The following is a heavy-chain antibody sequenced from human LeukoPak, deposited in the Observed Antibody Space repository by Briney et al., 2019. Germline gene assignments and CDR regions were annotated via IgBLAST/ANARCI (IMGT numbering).Heavy chain of an antibody. J-gene: IGHJ6*02. Sequence: SGGSLRLSCAASGFTFSSYAMSWVRQAPGKGLEWVSAISGSGGSTYYADSVKGRFTISRDNSKNTLYLQMNSLRAEDTAVYYCAKADYASYGMDVWGQGTTVTVSS. D-gene: IGHD3-16*01. V-gene: IGHV3-23*01. CDR1: GFTFSSYA. CDR2: ISGSGGST. CDR3: AKADYASYGMDV.